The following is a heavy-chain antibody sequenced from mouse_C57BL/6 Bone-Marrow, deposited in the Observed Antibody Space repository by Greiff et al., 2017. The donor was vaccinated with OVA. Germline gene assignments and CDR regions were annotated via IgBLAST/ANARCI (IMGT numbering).Heavy chain of an antibody. CDR2: INPNNGGT. D-gene: IGHD2-5*01. CDR3: ARFYYSNPLDY. V-gene: IGHV1-26*01. Sequence: EVQLQQSGPELVKPGASVKISCKASGYTFTDYYMNWVKQSHGKSLEWIGDINPNNGGTSYNQKFKGKATLTVDKSSSTAYMELRSLTSEDSAVYYCARFYYSNPLDYWGQGTTLTVSS. CDR1: GYTFTDYY. J-gene: IGHJ2*01.